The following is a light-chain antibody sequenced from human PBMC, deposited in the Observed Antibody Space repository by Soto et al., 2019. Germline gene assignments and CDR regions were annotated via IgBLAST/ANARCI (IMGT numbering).Light chain of an antibody. V-gene: IGKV3-15*01. J-gene: IGKJ1*01. CDR3: PRYNNWAET. Sequence: ETMMTQSPDTLSVSLGERATLSCRASQSLRSSLAWYQQKPGQAPRLLIYDASTRATGIPARFSGSGSGTDFTLTISSLQSEDFEVYYCPRYNNWAETFSQGTMV. CDR1: QSLRSS. CDR2: DAS.